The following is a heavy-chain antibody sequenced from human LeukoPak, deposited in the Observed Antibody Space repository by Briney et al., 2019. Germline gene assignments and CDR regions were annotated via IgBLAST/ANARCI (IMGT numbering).Heavy chain of an antibody. Sequence: SETLSLTCTVSGGSVSSGSYYCSWIRQPPGKGLEWIGYTHYSGSTKYNPSLNSRVTISLDTSKNQFSLKLNSVTAADTAVYYCARRDSSSWYDDYWGQGTLVTVSS. D-gene: IGHD6-13*01. CDR3: ARRDSSSWYDDY. J-gene: IGHJ4*02. CDR1: GGSVSSGSYY. V-gene: IGHV4-61*01. CDR2: THYSGST.